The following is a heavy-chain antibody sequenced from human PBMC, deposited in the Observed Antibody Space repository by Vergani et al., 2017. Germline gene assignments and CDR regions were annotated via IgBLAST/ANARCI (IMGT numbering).Heavy chain of an antibody. J-gene: IGHJ3*01. Sequence: EVQLVESGGGLVQPGGSLRLSCAASGFTFSSYGMNWVRQAPGKGLEWVSFVSTGTKSQSYAESVKGRFTISRDSAKNSLYLQMDSLRAEDTAVYYCAXEYSSTSGRAFDFWGQGTKVTVSS. V-gene: IGHV3-48*01. D-gene: IGHD2-2*01. CDR2: VSTGTKSQ. CDR1: GFTFSSYG. CDR3: AXEYSSTSGRAFDF.